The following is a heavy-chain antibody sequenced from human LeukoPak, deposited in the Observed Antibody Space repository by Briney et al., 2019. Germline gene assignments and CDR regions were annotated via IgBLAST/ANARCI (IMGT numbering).Heavy chain of an antibody. CDR2: VNDSGGT. J-gene: IGHJ4*02. Sequence: SETLSLTCAVYIDSFTNYYWNWIRQTPGKGLEWIGEVNDSGGTNINPSLRSRVILSVDTSKNQFSLKLSSVTAADTAVYYCARDNLLRGQPIDYWGQGTLVTVSS. CDR1: IDSFTNYY. CDR3: ARDNLLRGQPIDY. D-gene: IGHD2-15*01. V-gene: IGHV4-34*01.